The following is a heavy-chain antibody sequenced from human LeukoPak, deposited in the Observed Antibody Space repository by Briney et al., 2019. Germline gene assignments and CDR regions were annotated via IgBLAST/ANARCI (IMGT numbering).Heavy chain of an antibody. CDR3: ARDPAREYGMDV. J-gene: IGHJ6*02. Sequence: SETLSLTCTVSGGSVSSGSYYWSWIRQPPGKGLEWIGYIYYSGSTNYNPSLKSRVTISVDTSKNQFSLKLSSVTAADTAVYYCARDPAREYGMDVWGQGTTVTVSS. CDR2: IYYSGST. CDR1: GGSVSSGSYY. V-gene: IGHV4-61*01.